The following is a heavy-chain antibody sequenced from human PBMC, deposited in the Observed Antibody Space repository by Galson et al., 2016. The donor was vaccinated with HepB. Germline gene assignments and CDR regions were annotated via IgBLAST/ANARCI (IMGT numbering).Heavy chain of an antibody. D-gene: IGHD5-24*01. Sequence: SVKVSCKASGYTFTSYGISWVRQAPGQGLEWMGGIIPIFGTANNAQKFQGRVTITADKFTSTAYMELSSLRSEDTAVYYCARLDAYNYPYYFDYWGQGTLVTVS. V-gene: IGHV1-69*06. CDR2: IIPIFGTA. CDR3: ARLDAYNYPYYFDY. J-gene: IGHJ4*02. CDR1: GYTFTSYG.